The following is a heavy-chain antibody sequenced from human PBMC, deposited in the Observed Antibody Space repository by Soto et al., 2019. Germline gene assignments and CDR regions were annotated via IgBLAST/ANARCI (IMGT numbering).Heavy chain of an antibody. Sequence: ASVKVSCKASGYTFTSYYMHWVRQAPGQGLEWMGIINPSGGSTSYAQKFQGRVTMTRDTSTSTVYMELSSLRSEDTAVYYCAREASFGVVSDYYYGIDVWAQGTTVTVSS. CDR1: GYTFTSYY. V-gene: IGHV1-46*01. CDR3: AREASFGVVSDYYYGIDV. J-gene: IGHJ6*02. D-gene: IGHD3-3*01. CDR2: INPSGGST.